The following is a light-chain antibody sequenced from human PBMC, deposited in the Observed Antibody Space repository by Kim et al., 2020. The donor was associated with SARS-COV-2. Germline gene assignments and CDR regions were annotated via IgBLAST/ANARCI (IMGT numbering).Light chain of an antibody. Sequence: SQSLSSRFVAWYQHKPGQAPRLLIYGAFSRATGIPDRFSGSGSETDFTLTISRLEPEDFAVYYCQQYGRSPPYTFGQGTKLEIK. CDR3: QQYGRSPPYT. CDR1: QSLSSRF. V-gene: IGKV3-20*01. CDR2: GAF. J-gene: IGKJ2*01.